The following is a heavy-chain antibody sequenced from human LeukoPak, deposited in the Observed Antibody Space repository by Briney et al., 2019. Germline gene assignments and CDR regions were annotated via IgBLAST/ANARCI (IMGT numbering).Heavy chain of an antibody. Sequence: TSVTLSLTCTVSGGSISSGDYYWSWIRQPPGKGLEWIGYIYYSGSTYYNPSLKSRVTISVDTSKNQFSLKLSSVTAADTAVYYCARETVTKAISAFDIWGQGTMVTVSS. CDR1: GGSISSGDYY. CDR2: IYYSGST. V-gene: IGHV4-30-4*01. D-gene: IGHD4-17*01. CDR3: ARETVTKAISAFDI. J-gene: IGHJ3*02.